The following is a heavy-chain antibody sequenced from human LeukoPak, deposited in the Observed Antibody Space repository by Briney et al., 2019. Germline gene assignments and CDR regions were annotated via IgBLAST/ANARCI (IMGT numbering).Heavy chain of an antibody. D-gene: IGHD5-12*01. Sequence: PSQTLCLTCTVSGGSISSDGYYWSWIRQHPEKGLEWIGYIYYSGSTYYNPSPKSRVTISVDTSKNQFSLKLSSVTAADTAVYYCAREGAVEMATIDAFDIWGQGTMVTVSS. CDR1: GGSISSDGYY. CDR3: AREGAVEMATIDAFDI. CDR2: IYYSGST. V-gene: IGHV4-31*03. J-gene: IGHJ3*02.